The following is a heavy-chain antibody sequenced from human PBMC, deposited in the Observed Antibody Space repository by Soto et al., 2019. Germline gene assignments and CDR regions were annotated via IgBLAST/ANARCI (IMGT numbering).Heavy chain of an antibody. CDR2: ISGSGDNT. V-gene: IGHV3-23*01. Sequence: LRLSCAASGFTFSNYAMTWVRQAPGKGLEWVSSISGSGDNTYYADSVKGRFPISRDNSKNTLYVQMNSLRAEDTAVYYCAKVKTWTYLDFWGQGSLVTVSS. D-gene: IGHD5-12*01. J-gene: IGHJ4*02. CDR1: GFTFSNYA. CDR3: AKVKTWTYLDF.